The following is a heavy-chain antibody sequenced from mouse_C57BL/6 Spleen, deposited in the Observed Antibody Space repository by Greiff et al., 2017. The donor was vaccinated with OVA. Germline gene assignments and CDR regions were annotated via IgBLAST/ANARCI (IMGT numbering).Heavy chain of an antibody. J-gene: IGHJ3*01. CDR1: GYTFTSYW. Sequence: QVQLQQPGAELVKPGASVKLSCKASGYTFTSYWMQWVKQRPGQGLEWIGEIDPSDSYTNYNQKFKGKATLTVDKSSSTAYMELRSLTSEDSAVYYCARWNPIFAYWGQGTLVTVSA. CDR3: ARWNPIFAY. CDR2: IDPSDSYT. V-gene: IGHV1-50*01.